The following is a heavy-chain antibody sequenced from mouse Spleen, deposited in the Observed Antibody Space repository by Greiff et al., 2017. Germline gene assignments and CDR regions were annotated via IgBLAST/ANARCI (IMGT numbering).Heavy chain of an antibody. D-gene: IGHD2-1*01. CDR3: AKIGYGNYFDY. CDR1: GFSLTSYG. J-gene: IGHJ2*01. CDR2: IWSGGST. V-gene: IGHV2-5-1*01. Sequence: QVQLKESGPSLVQPSQSLSITCTVSGFSLTSYGVHWVRQSPGKGLEWLGVIWSGGSTDYNEAFMSRLSITKDNSKSQVFFKMNSLQADDTAIYYWAKIGYGNYFDYWGQGTTLTVSS.